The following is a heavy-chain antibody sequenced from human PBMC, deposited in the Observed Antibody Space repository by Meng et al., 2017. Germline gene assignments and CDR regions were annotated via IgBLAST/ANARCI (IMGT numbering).Heavy chain of an antibody. CDR3: ARDEGYYDSSGYFLY. J-gene: IGHJ4*02. Sequence: ESLKISCAASGFTFDDYGMSWVRQAPGEGLEWFSGINWNGGSTGYADSVKGRFTISRDNAKNPLYLQMNSLRAEDTALYYCARDEGYYDSSGYFLYWGQGTLVTVSS. D-gene: IGHD3-22*01. CDR2: INWNGGST. V-gene: IGHV3-20*04. CDR1: GFTFDDYG.